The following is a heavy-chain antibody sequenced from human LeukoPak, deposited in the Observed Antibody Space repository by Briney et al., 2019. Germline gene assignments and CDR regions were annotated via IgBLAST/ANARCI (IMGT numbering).Heavy chain of an antibody. CDR2: ISSNSRYT. V-gene: IGHV3-21*01. J-gene: IGHJ4*02. Sequence: GGSLRLSRAASGFTFSSYSMNWVRQAPGKGLEWVSSISSNSRYTYYADSVKGRFTISRDNAKSSLYLQMNSLRADDTAVYYCARVAEAAAFDYWGQGTLVTVSS. D-gene: IGHD6-13*01. CDR3: ARVAEAAAFDY. CDR1: GFTFSSYS.